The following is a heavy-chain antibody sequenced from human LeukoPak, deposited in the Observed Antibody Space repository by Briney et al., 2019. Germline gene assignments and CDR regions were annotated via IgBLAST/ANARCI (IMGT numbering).Heavy chain of an antibody. Sequence: SETLSLTCTVSGGSISSYYWSWIRQPAGKGLEWVGRIYTSGSTYYNPSLKSRVTMSVDTSKNQFSLKLSSVTAADTAVYYCARDSPNRDGDYVEFDYWGQGTLVTVSS. V-gene: IGHV4-4*07. CDR3: ARDSPNRDGDYVEFDY. D-gene: IGHD4-17*01. J-gene: IGHJ4*02. CDR1: GGSISSYY. CDR2: IYTSGST.